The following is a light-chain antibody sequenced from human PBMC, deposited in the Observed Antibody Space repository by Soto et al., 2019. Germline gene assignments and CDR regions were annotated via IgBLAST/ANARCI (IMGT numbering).Light chain of an antibody. V-gene: IGKV1-5*02. CDR1: QSVSTR. Sequence: DIQMTQSPSSLSASVGDRVSIIGRASQSVSTRLAWYQQKPGKAPKVLIYDASSWAGGVPSRFTGSGSGTEFTLTINSLQPDDFATYYCQQYSVYWTFGQGTKVDI. J-gene: IGKJ1*01. CDR2: DAS. CDR3: QQYSVYWT.